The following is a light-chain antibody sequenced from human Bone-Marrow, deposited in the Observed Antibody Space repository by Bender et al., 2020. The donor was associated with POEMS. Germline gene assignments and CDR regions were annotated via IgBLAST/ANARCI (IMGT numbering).Light chain of an antibody. Sequence: QTVVTQEPSLTVSPGGTVTLTCASSSGAVTRGYYPNWFQQKPGQAPRSLIYSTNKKHSWTPARFSGSLLGGKAALTVSGVQPEDEADYYCCSYADNYMLLFGGGTKLTVL. CDR2: STN. CDR3: CSYADNYMLL. J-gene: IGLJ3*02. V-gene: IGLV7-43*01. CDR1: SGAVTRGYY.